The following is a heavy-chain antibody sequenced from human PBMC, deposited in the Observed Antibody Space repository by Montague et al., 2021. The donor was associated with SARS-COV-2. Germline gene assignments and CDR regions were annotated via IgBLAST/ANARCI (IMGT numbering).Heavy chain of an antibody. D-gene: IGHD2-2*01. Sequence: SETLSLTCAVYGGSFSDYYWSWIRQPPGKGLEWIGEINHSGSTNYNPSLKSRVTISVDTSKNQFPLKLSSVTAADTAVYYCTREGYQVLWSDYYYYGMDVWGQGTTVTVSS. V-gene: IGHV4-34*01. J-gene: IGHJ6*02. CDR2: INHSGST. CDR1: GGSFSDYY. CDR3: TREGYQVLWSDYYYYGMDV.